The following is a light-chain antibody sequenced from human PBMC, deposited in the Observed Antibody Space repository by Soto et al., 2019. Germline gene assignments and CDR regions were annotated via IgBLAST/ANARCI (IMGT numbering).Light chain of an antibody. CDR3: VLYMGSGIRV. J-gene: IGLJ1*01. CDR2: STN. V-gene: IGLV8-61*01. CDR1: SGSVSTSYY. Sequence: QTVVTQEPSFSVSPGGTVTLTCGLSSGSVSTSYYPSWYQQTPGQAPRTLIYSTNTRSSGVPDRFSGSILGNKAALTITGAQADEESDYYCVLYMGSGIRVFGTGTKLTVL.